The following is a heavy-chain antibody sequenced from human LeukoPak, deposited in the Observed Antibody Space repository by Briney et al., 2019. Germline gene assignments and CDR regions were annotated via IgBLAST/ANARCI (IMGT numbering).Heavy chain of an antibody. CDR2: IYPGGSDT. J-gene: IGHJ5*02. CDR1: GYSFTSYW. Sequence: GESLKISCKGSGYSFTSYWIGCVRPMPGKGLEWMGIIYPGGSDTSYSLSFQGHVTISADKYISTAYLQWSSLKASDTAMYYCARRGTEWWFDPWGQGTLVTVSS. CDR3: ARRGTEWWFDP. V-gene: IGHV5-51*01. D-gene: IGHD3-16*01.